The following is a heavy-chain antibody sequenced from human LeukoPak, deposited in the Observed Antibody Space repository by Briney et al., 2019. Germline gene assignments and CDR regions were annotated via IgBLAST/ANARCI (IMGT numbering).Heavy chain of an antibody. CDR3: TREGVYSPDGSGYHRDAFDI. CDR1: GGSFNSYV. D-gene: IGHD3-22*01. Sequence: GASVTVSCKASGGSFNSYVITWVRQAPGQGREWVGRIIPILNVANFAQKFQGRVTITADKSTNTAHMELSSLRSEDTAVYYCTREGVYSPDGSGYHRDAFDIWGQGTVVTVSS. CDR2: IIPILNVA. V-gene: IGHV1-69*10. J-gene: IGHJ3*02.